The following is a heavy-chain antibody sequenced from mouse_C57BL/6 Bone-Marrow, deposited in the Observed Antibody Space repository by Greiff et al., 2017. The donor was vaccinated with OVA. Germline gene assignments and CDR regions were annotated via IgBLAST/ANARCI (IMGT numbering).Heavy chain of an antibody. CDR1: GYTFTSYW. CDR3: ARGGIYSNYPYYFDY. CDR2: IDPSDRYT. J-gene: IGHJ2*01. D-gene: IGHD2-5*01. V-gene: IGHV1-69*01. Sequence: QVQLQQPGAELVMPGASVKLSCKASGYTFTSYWMHWVKQRPGQGLEWIGEIDPSDRYTNYNQKFKGKSTLTVDKSSSTAYMQLSSLTSEDSAVYYCARGGIYSNYPYYFDYWGQGTTLTVSS.